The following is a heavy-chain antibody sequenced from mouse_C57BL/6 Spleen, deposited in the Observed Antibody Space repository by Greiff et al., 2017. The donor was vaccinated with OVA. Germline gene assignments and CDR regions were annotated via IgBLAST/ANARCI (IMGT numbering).Heavy chain of an antibody. V-gene: IGHV14-4*01. CDR1: GFNIKDDY. D-gene: IGHD2-5*01. Sequence: EVQLQQSGAELVRPGASVKLSCTASGFNIKDDYMHWVKQRPEPGLEWIGWIDPENGDTEYASKFQGKATITADTSSNTAYLQLSSLTSEDTAVYYCTTSNYEYFDVWGTGTTVTVSS. CDR2: IDPENGDT. CDR3: TTSNYEYFDV. J-gene: IGHJ1*03.